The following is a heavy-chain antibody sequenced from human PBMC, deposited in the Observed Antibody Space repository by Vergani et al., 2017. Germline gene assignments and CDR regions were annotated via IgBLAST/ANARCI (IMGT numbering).Heavy chain of an antibody. D-gene: IGHD1-26*01. J-gene: IGHJ3*02. V-gene: IGHV4-31*03. Sequence: QVQLQESGPGLVKPSQTLSLTCTVSGGSISSGGYYWSWIRQHPGKGLEWIGYIYYSGSSNYHPSLKSRVTISVDTSKNQFSLKLSSVTAADTAVYYCASLSGREGPDAFDIWGQGTMVTVSS. CDR1: GGSISSGGYY. CDR2: IYYSGSS. CDR3: ASLSGREGPDAFDI.